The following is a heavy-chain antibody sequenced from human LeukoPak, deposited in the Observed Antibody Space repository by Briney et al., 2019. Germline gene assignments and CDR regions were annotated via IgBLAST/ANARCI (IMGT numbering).Heavy chain of an antibody. V-gene: IGHV3-30-3*01. Sequence: GGSLRLSCAASGLTFSTYAMHWVRQTPGKGLEWVAVISYDGNNKYYADSVKGRFTIPRDNSKNTLYLQMNSLRAEDTAVYYCARGLTLYYDSSGFYGPDYWGQGTLVTVSS. J-gene: IGHJ4*02. CDR2: ISYDGNNK. CDR3: ARGLTLYYDSSGFYGPDY. CDR1: GLTFSTYA. D-gene: IGHD3-22*01.